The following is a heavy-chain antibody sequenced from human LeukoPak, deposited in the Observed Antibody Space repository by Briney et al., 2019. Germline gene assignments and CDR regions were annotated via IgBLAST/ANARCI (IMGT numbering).Heavy chain of an antibody. CDR2: INPNSGGT. Sequence: ASVKVSCKASGYTFTGYYMHWVRQAPGQGLEWMGWINPNSGGTNYAQKFQGRVTMTRDTSISTAYMELSRLRSDDTAAYYCASWPGIAAAGRDYWGQGTLVTVSS. D-gene: IGHD6-13*01. V-gene: IGHV1-2*02. J-gene: IGHJ4*02. CDR3: ASWPGIAAAGRDY. CDR1: GYTFTGYY.